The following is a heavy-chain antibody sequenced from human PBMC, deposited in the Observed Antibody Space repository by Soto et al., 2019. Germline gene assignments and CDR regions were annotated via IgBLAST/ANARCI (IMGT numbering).Heavy chain of an antibody. CDR3: ARALNSGSYYFFDY. CDR2: ISSSSSYI. V-gene: IGHV3-21*01. D-gene: IGHD1-26*01. J-gene: IGHJ4*02. Sequence: GGSLRLSCAASGFTFSSYSMNWVRQAPGKGLEWVSSISSSSSYIYYADSVKGRFTISRDNAKNSLYLQMNSLRAEDTAVYYCARALNSGSYYFFDYWGQATLVTVSS. CDR1: GFTFSSYS.